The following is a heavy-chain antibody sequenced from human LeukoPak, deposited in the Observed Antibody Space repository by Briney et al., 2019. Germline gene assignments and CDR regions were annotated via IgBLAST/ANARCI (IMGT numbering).Heavy chain of an antibody. J-gene: IGHJ4*02. Sequence: SVKVSCKASGGTFSSYAISWVRQPPGQGIGWMGRIIPILGKANYAQKFQGRVTITADKSTSTAYMELSSLRSEDTAVYYCAREEVSHSYGFRYKLNYWGQGTLVTVSS. V-gene: IGHV1-69*04. CDR1: GGTFSSYA. CDR3: AREEVSHSYGFRYKLNY. D-gene: IGHD5-18*01. CDR2: IIPILGKA.